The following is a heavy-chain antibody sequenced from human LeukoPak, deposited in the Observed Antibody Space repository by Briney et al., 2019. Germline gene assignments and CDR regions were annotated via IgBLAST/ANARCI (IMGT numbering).Heavy chain of an antibody. CDR2: ISGSGTGT. J-gene: IGHJ4*02. D-gene: IGHD6-6*01. V-gene: IGHV3-23*01. CDR1: RFTFKDYA. Sequence: PGGSLRLSCAASRFTFKDYAMNWVRQAPGKWLEWVSTISGSGTGTYYADSVKGRFTMSRDNSRNTLHLKMDSLRADDTAVYYCATSYSSSSGPFDSWGQGTLVTVSS. CDR3: ATSYSSSSGPFDS.